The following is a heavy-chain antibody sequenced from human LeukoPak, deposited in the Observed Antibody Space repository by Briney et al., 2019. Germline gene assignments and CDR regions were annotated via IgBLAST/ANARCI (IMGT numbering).Heavy chain of an antibody. V-gene: IGHV3-11*04. CDR2: ISSRGSTI. CDR3: ARVRGSYSSDY. Sequence: PGGSLRLSCAASGFTFSDYYMSWIRQAPGKGLEWISYISSRGSTIYYADSVKGRFTISRDNAKSSLYLQMNSLRAEDTAVHYCARVRGSYSSDYWGQGTLVTVSS. J-gene: IGHJ4*02. D-gene: IGHD3-10*01. CDR1: GFTFSDYY.